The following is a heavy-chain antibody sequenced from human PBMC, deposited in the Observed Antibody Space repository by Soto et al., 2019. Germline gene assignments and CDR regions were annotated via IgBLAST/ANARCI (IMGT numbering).Heavy chain of an antibody. CDR2: INPNSGGT. CDR1: GYTFTGYY. CDR3: AREIGYCSSTSCYTSSAFDI. J-gene: IGHJ3*02. V-gene: IGHV1-2*02. Sequence: GASVKVSCKASGYTFTGYYMHWVRQAPGQGLEWMGWINPNSGGTNYAQKFQGRVTMTRDTSVSTASMELSRLRSDDTAVYYCAREIGYCSSTSCYTSSAFDIWGQGTMVTVSS. D-gene: IGHD2-2*02.